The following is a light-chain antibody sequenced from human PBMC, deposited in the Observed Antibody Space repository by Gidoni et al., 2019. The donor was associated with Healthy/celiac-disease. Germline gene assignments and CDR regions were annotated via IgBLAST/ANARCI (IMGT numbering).Light chain of an antibody. Sequence: QSVLTQPPSASGTPGQRVTISCSGSSSNIGSNTVNWYQQLPGTVPNLLIYSNNQRPSGVPDRFSGSKSGTSASLAISGLQSEDEADYYCAAWDDSLNGDVVFGGGTKLTVL. CDR2: SNN. J-gene: IGLJ2*01. CDR3: AAWDDSLNGDVV. V-gene: IGLV1-44*01. CDR1: SSNIGSNT.